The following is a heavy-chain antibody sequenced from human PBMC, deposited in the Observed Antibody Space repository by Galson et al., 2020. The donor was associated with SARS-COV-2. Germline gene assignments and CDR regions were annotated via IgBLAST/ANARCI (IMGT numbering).Heavy chain of an antibody. CDR1: GYTFTSYD. CDR2: MNPNSGNT. J-gene: IGHJ6*02. D-gene: IGHD3-3*01. V-gene: IGHV1-8*01. CDR3: ARGALRPSFYYDFWSGYFPGPYYYYGMDV. Sequence: GESLKISCKASGYTFTSYDINWVRQATGHGLEWMGWMNPNSGNTGYAQKFQGRVTMTRNTSISTAYMELSSLRSEDTAVYYCARGALRPSFYYDFWSGYFPGPYYYYGMDVWGQGTTVTVSS.